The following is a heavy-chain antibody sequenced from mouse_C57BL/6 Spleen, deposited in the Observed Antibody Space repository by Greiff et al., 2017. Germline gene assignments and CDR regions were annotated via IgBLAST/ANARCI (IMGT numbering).Heavy chain of an antibody. V-gene: IGHV2-2*01. CDR1: GFSLTSYG. CDR3: AIPYYDYDPGYFDV. D-gene: IGHD2-4*01. CDR2: IWSGGST. J-gene: IGHJ1*03. Sequence: QVQLKESGPGLVQPSQSLSITCTVSGFSLTSYGVHWVRQSPGKGLEWLGVIWSGGSTDYNAAFISRLSISKDNSKSQVFFKMNSLQADDTAIYYCAIPYYDYDPGYFDVWGTGTTVTVSS.